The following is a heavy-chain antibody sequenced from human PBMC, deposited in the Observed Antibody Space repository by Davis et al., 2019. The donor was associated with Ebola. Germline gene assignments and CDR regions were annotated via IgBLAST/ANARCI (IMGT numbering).Heavy chain of an antibody. CDR2: ISWNSGSI. V-gene: IGHV3-9*01. Sequence: PGGSLRLSCAASGFTFDDYAMHWVRQAPGKGLEWVSGISWNSGSIGYADSVKGRFTISRDNAKNSLYLQMNSLRAEDTALYYCAKGGYGWFFDYWGQGTLVTVSS. D-gene: IGHD2-8*02. J-gene: IGHJ4*02. CDR1: GFTFDDYA. CDR3: AKGGYGWFFDY.